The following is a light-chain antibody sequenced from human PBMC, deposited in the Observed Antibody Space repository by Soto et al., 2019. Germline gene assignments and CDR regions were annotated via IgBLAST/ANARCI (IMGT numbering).Light chain of an antibody. CDR1: RSDVGAYNY. CDR3: SSFTSRFTFV. V-gene: IGLV2-14*01. CDR2: EVT. J-gene: IGLJ1*01. Sequence: QSVLTQPASVSGSPGQSIAISCTGTRSDVGAYNYVSWYQQHPGKAPKHMISEVTNRPSGVSDRFSGSKSGNTASLTISGLQAEDEADYYCSSFTSRFTFVFGTGTKVTVL.